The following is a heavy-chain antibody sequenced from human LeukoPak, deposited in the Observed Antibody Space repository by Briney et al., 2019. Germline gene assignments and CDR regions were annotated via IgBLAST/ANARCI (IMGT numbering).Heavy chain of an antibody. CDR3: ARVYGSEIDY. J-gene: IGHJ4*02. CDR2: ISFDGNDK. V-gene: IGHV3-30*03. CDR1: GFGFGSYN. Sequence: GGSLRLSWAASGFGFGSYNMYWVRQAPGKGLEWVTLISFDGNDKKYADSVKGRFTVSRDNSRNTLFLQMNSLRPEDTAVYSCARVYGSEIDYWGQGTLVTVSS. D-gene: IGHD3-10*01.